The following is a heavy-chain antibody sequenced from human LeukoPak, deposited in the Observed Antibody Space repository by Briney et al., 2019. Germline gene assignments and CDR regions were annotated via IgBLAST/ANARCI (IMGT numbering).Heavy chain of an antibody. D-gene: IGHD3-22*01. CDR3: ARVGRRLYCYDSSGYYTFDY. Sequence: PGGSLRLSCAASGFTFSSYAMSWVRQAPGKGLEWVSAISGSGGSTYYADSVKGRFTISRDNAKNSLYLQMNSLRAEDTAVYYCARVGRRLYCYDSSGYYTFDYWGQGTLVTVSS. CDR1: GFTFSSYA. CDR2: ISGSGGST. J-gene: IGHJ4*02. V-gene: IGHV3-23*01.